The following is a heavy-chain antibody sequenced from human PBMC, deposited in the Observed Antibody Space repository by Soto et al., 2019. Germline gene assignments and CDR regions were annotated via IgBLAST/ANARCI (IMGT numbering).Heavy chain of an antibody. CDR1: GFTFSSYA. D-gene: IGHD3-22*01. CDR2: ISGSGGST. Sequence: GGSLRLSCAASGFTFSSYAMSWVRQAPGKGLEWVSAISGSGGSTYYADSVKGRFTISRDNSKNTLYLQMNSLRAEDMAVYYCAKDRYLDHDSRGYLFDNWGQGTLVTVSS. V-gene: IGHV3-23*01. CDR3: AKDRYLDHDSRGYLFDN. J-gene: IGHJ4*02.